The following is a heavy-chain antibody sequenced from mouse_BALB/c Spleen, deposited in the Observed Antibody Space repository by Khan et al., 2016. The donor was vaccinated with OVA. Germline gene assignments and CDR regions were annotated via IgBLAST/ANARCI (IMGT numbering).Heavy chain of an antibody. CDR2: ILPGSGSN. V-gene: IGHV1-9*01. J-gene: IGHJ3*01. CDR3: ARGNYYGSSSWFGY. D-gene: IGHD1-1*01. Sequence: QVQLQQPGAELMKPGASVKISCKATGYTFSSYWIEWVKQRPGHGLEWIGEILPGSGSNNYNEKFKGKATFTADTSSNKAYMQLSSLTSEDSAVYYCARGNYYGSSSWFGYWGQGTLVTVS. CDR1: GYTFSSYW.